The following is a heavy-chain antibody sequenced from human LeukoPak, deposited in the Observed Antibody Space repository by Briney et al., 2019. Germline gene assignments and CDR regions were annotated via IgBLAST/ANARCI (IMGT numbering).Heavy chain of an antibody. J-gene: IGHJ6*03. CDR3: ARDRGQTAYYYYMDV. Sequence: SETLSLTCTVSGGSISSSSYYWGWIRQPPGKGLEWIGSIYYSGSTYYNPSLKTRVTISVDTSKNQFSLNLSSVTAADTAVYYCARDRGQTAYYYYMDVWGKGTTVTVSS. CDR1: GGSISSSSYY. CDR2: IYYSGST. D-gene: IGHD1-1*01. V-gene: IGHV4-39*02.